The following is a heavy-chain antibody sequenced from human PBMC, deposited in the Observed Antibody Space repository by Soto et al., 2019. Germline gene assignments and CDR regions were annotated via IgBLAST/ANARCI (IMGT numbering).Heavy chain of an antibody. CDR1: GFTFSNYN. CDR2: ISGSTRLI. Sequence: VQLVESGGGVVQPGRSLRLSCAASGFTFSNYNMNWVRQAPGKGLEWVSYISGSTRLIYYADSLKGRFTISRDNAKNSLYLQMNSLRGEDTAVYYCARKGYGDYGGMDVWGQGTTVTVSS. D-gene: IGHD4-17*01. J-gene: IGHJ6*02. CDR3: ARKGYGDYGGMDV. V-gene: IGHV3-21*01.